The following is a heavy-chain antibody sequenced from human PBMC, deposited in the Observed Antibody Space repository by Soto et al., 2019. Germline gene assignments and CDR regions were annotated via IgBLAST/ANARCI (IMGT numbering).Heavy chain of an antibody. J-gene: IGHJ4*02. Sequence: PGGSLRLSCAASGFTFDDYGMSWVRQVPGKGLEWVAGINWNGRTRNYADSVKGRFTISRDNAKNSLYLQMNSLRAEDTAVYYCARDYYDSSAYYVLHDYCRRGYLVPVSA. CDR3: ARDYYDSSAYYVLHDY. D-gene: IGHD3-22*01. V-gene: IGHV3-20*04. CDR1: GFTFDDYG. CDR2: INWNGRTR.